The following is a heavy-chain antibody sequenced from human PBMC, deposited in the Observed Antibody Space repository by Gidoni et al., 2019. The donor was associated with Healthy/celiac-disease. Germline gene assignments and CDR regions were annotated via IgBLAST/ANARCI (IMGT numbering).Heavy chain of an antibody. J-gene: IGHJ4*02. Sequence: EVQLLESGGGLVQPGGSLRRSCAASGFTFSSYAMSWVRQAPGKGLGWVSAISGSGGSTSYADSVKGRFTISRDNSKNTLYLQMNSLRAEDTAVYYCAKNIWDTAMVYLDYWGQGTLVTVSS. D-gene: IGHD5-18*01. CDR1: GFTFSSYA. V-gene: IGHV3-23*01. CDR3: AKNIWDTAMVYLDY. CDR2: ISGSGGST.